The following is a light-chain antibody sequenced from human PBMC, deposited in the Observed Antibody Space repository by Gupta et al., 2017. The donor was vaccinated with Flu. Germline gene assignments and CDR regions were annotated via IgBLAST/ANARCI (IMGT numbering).Light chain of an antibody. Sequence: EIVLTQSPGHLSLSPGERATLPCRASPRVNSNSLAWYQHKPGQAPRLLIYGASTRTTDVAHRFSGSGSGTDFTLTISRLEPEDFAVYYCQQYGSTPFTFGPGTTVDIK. V-gene: IGKV3-20*01. CDR3: QQYGSTPFT. J-gene: IGKJ3*01. CDR2: GAS. CDR1: PRVNSNS.